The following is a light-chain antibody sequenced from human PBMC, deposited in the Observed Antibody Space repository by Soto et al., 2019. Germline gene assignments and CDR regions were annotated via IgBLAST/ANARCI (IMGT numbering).Light chain of an antibody. CDR2: AAS. CDR3: QQGGSSPWT. J-gene: IGKJ1*01. CDR1: QSVSSYY. Sequence: IAFTHSPGTLSLSPGERATLSCRASQSVSSYYLAWYQQKPGQAPRLLIYAASSRATGIPDRFSGGGSGTDFTLTISRLEPEDFAVYYCQQGGSSPWTFGQGTKVDIK. V-gene: IGKV3-20*01.